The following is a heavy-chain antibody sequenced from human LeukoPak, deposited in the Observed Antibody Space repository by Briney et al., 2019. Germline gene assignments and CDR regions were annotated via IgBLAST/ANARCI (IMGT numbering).Heavy chain of an antibody. J-gene: IGHJ1*01. CDR1: GGSISSYY. Sequence: SETLSLTCTVSGGSISSYYWSWIRQPPGKGLEWIGYIYYSGSTNYNPSLKSRVTISVDTSKNQFSLKLSSVTAADTAVYYCARRRYYDSTGYFDWGRGSLVIVSS. CDR3: ARRRYYDSTGYFD. D-gene: IGHD3-22*01. CDR2: IYYSGST. V-gene: IGHV4-59*01.